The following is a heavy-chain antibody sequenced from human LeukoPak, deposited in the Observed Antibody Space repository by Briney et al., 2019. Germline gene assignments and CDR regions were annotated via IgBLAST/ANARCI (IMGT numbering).Heavy chain of an antibody. D-gene: IGHD1-14*01. CDR1: GYTFTAFY. CDR3: ARERAYTASVGY. Sequence: ASVKVSCKASGYTFTAFYMHWVRQAPGQGLEWMGWINPNSGGTNYAQKFQGRVTMTRDTSISTAYMELSRLRSDDTAVYYCARERAYTASVGYWGQGTLVTVSS. V-gene: IGHV1-2*02. J-gene: IGHJ4*02. CDR2: INPNSGGT.